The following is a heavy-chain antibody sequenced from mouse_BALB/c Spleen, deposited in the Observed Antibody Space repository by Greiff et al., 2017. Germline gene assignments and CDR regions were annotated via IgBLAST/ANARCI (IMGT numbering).Heavy chain of an antibody. CDR2: IDPENGNT. CDR1: GFNFKDYY. J-gene: IGHJ3*01. D-gene: IGHD2-4*01. V-gene: IGHV14-1*02. CDR3: ARRGYYDYDVGWFAY. Sequence: VQLKESGAELVRPGALVTLSCKASGFNFKDYYMHWVKQRPEKGLEWIGWIDPENGNTIYDPKFQGKASITADTSSNTAYLQLSSLTSEDTAVYYCARRGYYDYDVGWFAYWGQGTLVTVSA.